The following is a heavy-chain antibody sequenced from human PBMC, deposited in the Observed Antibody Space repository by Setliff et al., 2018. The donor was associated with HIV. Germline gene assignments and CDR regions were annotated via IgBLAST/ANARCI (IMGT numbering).Heavy chain of an antibody. D-gene: IGHD1-26*01. Sequence: GGSLRLSCAASGFTFSSYSMNWVRQAPGKGLEWVSSISSSSSYIYYADSVKGRFTISRDNAKNSLYLQMNSLRAEDTAVYYCAKGPWDEPHAFNIWGQGTEVTVSS. CDR3: AKGPWDEPHAFNI. J-gene: IGHJ3*02. V-gene: IGHV3-21*01. CDR1: GFTFSSYS. CDR2: ISSSSSYI.